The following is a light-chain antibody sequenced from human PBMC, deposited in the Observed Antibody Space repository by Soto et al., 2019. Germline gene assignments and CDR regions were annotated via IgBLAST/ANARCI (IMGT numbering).Light chain of an antibody. J-gene: IGKJ2*01. Sequence: DIQMTQSPSSLSASVGDTVTITCQASRDISVYLNWYQQKPGKAPKLLVFDASNLQTGVPSRFSGSGSGTHFTFTISSLQTEDVDTYYCQQYDNLPPYTFGQGTRLEI. CDR1: RDISVY. V-gene: IGKV1-33*01. CDR2: DAS. CDR3: QQYDNLPPYT.